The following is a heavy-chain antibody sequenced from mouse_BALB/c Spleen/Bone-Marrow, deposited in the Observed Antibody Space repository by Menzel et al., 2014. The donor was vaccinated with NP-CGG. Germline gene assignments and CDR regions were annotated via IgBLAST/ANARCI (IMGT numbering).Heavy chain of an antibody. CDR1: GFSLXGYG. J-gene: IGHJ4*01. CDR3: AREPHYYAMDY. V-gene: IGHV2-6-7*01. Sequence: VQGVESGPGLVAPSQSLSITCTVSGFSLXGYGVNWVRQPPGKGLEWLGMIWGDGSTDYNSALKSRLSISEDNSKSQVFLKMNSLQTDDTARYYCAREPHYYAMDYWGQGTSVTVSS. CDR2: IWGDGST.